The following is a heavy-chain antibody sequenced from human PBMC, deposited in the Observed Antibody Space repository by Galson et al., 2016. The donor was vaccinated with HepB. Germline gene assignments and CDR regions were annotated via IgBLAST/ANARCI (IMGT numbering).Heavy chain of an antibody. CDR1: GFSLSTSGEG. CDR2: IYWNDDK. CDR3: AHRRSGYCNSISCLYFDY. D-gene: IGHD2-2*01. J-gene: IGHJ4*02. V-gene: IGHV2-5*01. Sequence: PALVKPTQTLTLTCTFSGFSLSTSGEGVGWTRQPPGKALEWLALIYWNDDKRYGPSLRSRLTITKETSKNPVVLTMTNMDPVDTATYYCAHRRSGYCNSISCLYFDYWGRGALVTVSS.